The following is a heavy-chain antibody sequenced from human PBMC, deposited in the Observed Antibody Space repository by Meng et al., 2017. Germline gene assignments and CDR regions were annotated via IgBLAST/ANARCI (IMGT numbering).Heavy chain of an antibody. CDR2: IIPIFGTA. D-gene: IGHD3-22*01. CDR3: AKDPRPLSDSSGYYVDY. Sequence: SVKVSCKASGGTFSSYAISWVRQAPGQGLEWMGGIIPIFGTANYAQKFQGRVTITADESTSTAYMELSGLRSEDTAVYYCAKDPRPLSDSSGYYVDYWGQGTLVTVSS. CDR1: GGTFSSYA. J-gene: IGHJ4*02. V-gene: IGHV1-69*13.